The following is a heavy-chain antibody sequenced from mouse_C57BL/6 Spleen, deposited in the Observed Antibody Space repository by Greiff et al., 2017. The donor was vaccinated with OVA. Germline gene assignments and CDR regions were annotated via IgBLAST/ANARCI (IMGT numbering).Heavy chain of an antibody. CDR1: GYSITSGYY. CDR3: ASFYKRYFDV. V-gene: IGHV3-6*01. CDR2: ISYDGSN. J-gene: IGHJ1*03. Sequence: EVKLMESGPGLVKPSQSLSLTCSVTGYSITSGYYWNWIRQFPGNKLEWMGYISYDGSNNYNPSLKNRISITRDTSKNQFFLKLNSVTTEDTATYYCASFYKRYFDVWGTGTTVTVSS.